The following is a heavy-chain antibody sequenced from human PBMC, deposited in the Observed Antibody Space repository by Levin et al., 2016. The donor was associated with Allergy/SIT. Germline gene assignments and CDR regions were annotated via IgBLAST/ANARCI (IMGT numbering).Heavy chain of an antibody. Sequence: SETLSLTCTVSGGSISSYYWSWIRQPPGKGLEWIGYIYYSGSTNYNPSLKSRVTISVDTSKNQFSLKLSSVTAADTAVYYCAREVVDLAAHFDYWGQGTLVTVSS. D-gene: IGHD6-6*01. J-gene: IGHJ4*02. V-gene: IGHV4-59*12. CDR3: AREVVDLAAHFDY. CDR2: IYYSGST. CDR1: GGSISSYY.